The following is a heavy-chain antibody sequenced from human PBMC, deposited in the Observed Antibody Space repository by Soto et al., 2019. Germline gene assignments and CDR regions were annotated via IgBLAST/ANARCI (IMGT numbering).Heavy chain of an antibody. CDR1: GFTFSGSV. D-gene: IGHD4-17*01. V-gene: IGHV3-73*01. CDR2: IRSKSNRYAT. CDR3: TRGYGDYVRDY. Sequence: EVQLVESGGGLVQPGGSLKLSCAVSGFTFSGSVMHWVRQASGKGLEWVGRIRSKSNRYATAYAASVKGRFTISREDSKHTAYLQMTSLKTEDTAVYYCTRGYGDYVRDYWGQGTLVTVSS. J-gene: IGHJ4*02.